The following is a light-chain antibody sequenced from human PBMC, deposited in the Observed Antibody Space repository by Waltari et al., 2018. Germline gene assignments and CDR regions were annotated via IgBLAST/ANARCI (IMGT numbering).Light chain of an antibody. V-gene: IGLV2-14*03. CDR1: SSDIGSYNY. Sequence: QSALTQPASVSGSPGQSITISCTGTSSDIGSYNYVAWYQQPPGKAPKLIIFDVTNRPSGVSNRVSGSKSGNTASLAISGLQAEDEADYDCSSYMDTTTLELFGGGTSLTVL. CDR3: SSYMDTTTLEL. J-gene: IGLJ2*01. CDR2: DVT.